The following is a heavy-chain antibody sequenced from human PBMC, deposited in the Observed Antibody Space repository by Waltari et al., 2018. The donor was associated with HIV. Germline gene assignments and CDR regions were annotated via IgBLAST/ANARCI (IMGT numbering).Heavy chain of an antibody. Sequence: VQLVESGGGLVQPGGSLRLSCGASGFTFSRSWMHWVRQAPGKGLVWVSRIESDGASTNYADSVKGRVTISRDNAKNTLSLQMNSLSVEDTAVYYCVRAGRSSDGFDVWGQGTMVTVSS. CDR3: VRAGRSSDGFDV. J-gene: IGHJ3*01. V-gene: IGHV3-74*01. CDR2: IESDGAST. D-gene: IGHD6-6*01. CDR1: GFTFSRSW.